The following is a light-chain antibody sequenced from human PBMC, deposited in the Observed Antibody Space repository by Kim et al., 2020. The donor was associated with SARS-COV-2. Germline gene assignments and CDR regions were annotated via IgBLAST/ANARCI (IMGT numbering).Light chain of an antibody. CDR3: QQYKDLPRT. CDR1: QSVSSN. Sequence: EILMTQSPAILSVSPGERATLSCRASQSVSSNLAWYQLKPGQAPRLLIYGTSTRATGIPARFSGSGSGTEFTLTISSLQSEDFAVYYCQQYKDLPRTFGEGTKVDIK. J-gene: IGKJ4*02. V-gene: IGKV3-15*01. CDR2: GTS.